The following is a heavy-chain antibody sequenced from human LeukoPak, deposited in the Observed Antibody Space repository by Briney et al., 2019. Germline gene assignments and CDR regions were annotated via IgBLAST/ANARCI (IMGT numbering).Heavy chain of an antibody. V-gene: IGHV1-3*01. D-gene: IGHD1-26*01. CDR3: AILRGGSYYFDY. CDR1: GYTFTSYA. J-gene: IGHJ4*02. CDR2: INAGNGNT. Sequence: ASVKVSCKASGYTFTSYAMHWVRQAPGQRLEWMGWINAGNGNTKYSQKFQGRVTITRDTSGSTAYMELSSLRSEDTAVYYCAILRGGSYYFDYWGQGTLVTVSS.